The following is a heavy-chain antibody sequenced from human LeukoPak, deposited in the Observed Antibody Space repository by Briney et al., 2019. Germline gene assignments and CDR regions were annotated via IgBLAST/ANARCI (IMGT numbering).Heavy chain of an antibody. CDR3: TKDRDDYGDPESFDF. Sequence: HSGGSLRLSCAASGFTFSSYAMTWVRQAPGKGLEWVSGISGSGGRTYYADSVKGRFTISRDNSKNTLYLQMNSLGPEDTAVYYCTKDRDDYGDPESFDFWGQGTMVTVSS. CDR2: ISGSGGRT. V-gene: IGHV3-23*01. D-gene: IGHD4/OR15-4a*01. CDR1: GFTFSSYA. J-gene: IGHJ3*01.